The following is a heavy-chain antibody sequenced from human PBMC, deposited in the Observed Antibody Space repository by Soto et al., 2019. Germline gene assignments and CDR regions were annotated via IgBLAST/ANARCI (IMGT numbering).Heavy chain of an antibody. D-gene: IGHD6-13*01. J-gene: IGHJ5*02. CDR3: ARGGRSRWYVAFDP. CDR1: GGSISTVGHY. CDR2: IYHTGST. Sequence: PSETLSLTCSVSGGSISTVGHYWTWIRQPPGKGLEWIGSIYHTGSTYYSQSLRSRLTISVDTSKSQFSLKLSSVTAADTAVYYCARGGRSRWYVAFDPWGQGRPVTV. V-gene: IGHV4-31*03.